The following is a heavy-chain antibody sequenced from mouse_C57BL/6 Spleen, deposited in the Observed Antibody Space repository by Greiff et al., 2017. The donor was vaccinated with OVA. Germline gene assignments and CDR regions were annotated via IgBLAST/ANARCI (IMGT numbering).Heavy chain of an antibody. V-gene: IGHV1-15*01. J-gene: IGHJ2*01. CDR2: IDPETGGT. CDR3: TRWLLRVGRFGY. D-gene: IGHD2-3*01. Sequence: QVQLQQSGAELVRPGASVTLSCKASGYTFTDYEMHWVKQTPVHGLEWIGAIDPETGGTAYNQKFKGKAILTADKSSSTAYMEHRSLTSAVSAVYYCTRWLLRVGRFGYWGQGTTLTVSS. CDR1: GYTFTDYE.